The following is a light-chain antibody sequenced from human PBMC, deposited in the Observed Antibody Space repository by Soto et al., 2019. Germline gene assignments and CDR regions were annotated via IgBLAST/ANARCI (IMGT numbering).Light chain of an antibody. CDR1: QSVSSN. V-gene: IGKV3-15*01. CDR3: QQYNNWLLT. CDR2: GAS. J-gene: IGKJ4*01. Sequence: EMVMTQSPATLSVSPGERATLSCGASQSVSSNLAWYQQKPGQAPRLLIYGASTRATGIPAKFSGSGSGTEFTLTISSLQSEDSAVYHCQQYNNWLLTFGGGTKVEIK.